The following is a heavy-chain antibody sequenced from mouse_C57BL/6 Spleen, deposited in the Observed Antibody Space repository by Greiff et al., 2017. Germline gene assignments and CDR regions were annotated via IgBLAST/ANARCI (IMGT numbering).Heavy chain of an antibody. CDR3: ARDYYGSSYALDY. V-gene: IGHV1-58*01. CDR2: IYIGNGYT. CDR1: GYTFTSYG. D-gene: IGHD1-1*01. Sequence: EVKLMESGAELVRPGSSVKMSCKTSGYTFTSYGINWVKQRPGQGLEWIGYIYIGNGYTEYNEKFKGKATLTSDTSSSTAYMQLSSLTSEDSAIYFCARDYYGSSYALDYWGQGTTLTVSS. J-gene: IGHJ2*01.